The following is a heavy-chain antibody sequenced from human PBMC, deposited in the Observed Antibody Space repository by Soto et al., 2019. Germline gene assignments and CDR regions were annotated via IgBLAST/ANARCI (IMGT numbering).Heavy chain of an antibody. V-gene: IGHV3-15*01. J-gene: IGHJ5*02. D-gene: IGHD3-10*01. CDR1: GFTFSNAW. CDR2: IKSKTDGGTT. CDR3: TTDQGFGAGWFDP. Sequence: GGSLRLSCAASGFTFSNAWMSWVRQAPGKGLEWVGRIKSKTDGGTTDYAAPVKGRFTISRDDSKNTLYLQMNSLKTEDTAVYYCTTDQGFGAGWFDPWGQGTLVTVSS.